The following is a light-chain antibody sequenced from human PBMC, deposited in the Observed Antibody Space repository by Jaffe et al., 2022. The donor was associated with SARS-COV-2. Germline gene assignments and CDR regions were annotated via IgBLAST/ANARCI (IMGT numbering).Light chain of an antibody. CDR2: GAS. CDR3: QQYGGSPMYS. Sequence: EIVLTQSPGTLSVFPGERATLSCRASQSVSSTYLAWYQQKPGQAPRLLIYGASTRATGIPDRFSGSGSGTDFTLTISRLEPEDFAVYYCQQYGGSPMYSFGQGTKLEIK. J-gene: IGKJ2*03. CDR1: QSVSSTY. V-gene: IGKV3-20*01.